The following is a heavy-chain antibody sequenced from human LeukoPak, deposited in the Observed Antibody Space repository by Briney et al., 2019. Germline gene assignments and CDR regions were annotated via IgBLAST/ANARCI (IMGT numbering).Heavy chain of an antibody. V-gene: IGHV4-30-4*08. CDR2: IYYSGST. CDR3: ARDSQDAFDI. J-gene: IGHJ3*02. CDR1: GGSISSGDYY. Sequence: PSETLSLTCTVSGGSISSGDYYWRWIRQPPGKGLEWIGYIYYSGSTYYNPSLKSRVTISVDTSKNQFSRKLNSVTAADMAVYYCARDSQDAFDIWGQGTMVTVSS.